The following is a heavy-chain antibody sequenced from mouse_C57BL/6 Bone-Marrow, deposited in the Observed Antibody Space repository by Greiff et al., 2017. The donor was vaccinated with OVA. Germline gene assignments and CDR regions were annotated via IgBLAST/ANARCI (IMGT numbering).Heavy chain of an antibody. CDR3: AREDSRGFAY. D-gene: IGHD3-2*01. CDR2: LSSGSSTI. Sequence: EVKLMESGGGLVKPGGSLKLSCAASGFTFSDYGLHWVRQAPEKGLEWVAYLSSGSSTIYYADTVKGRLPFSRDNAKNTLFLQRTSLRAEDTDMYYCAREDSRGFAYWGQGTLVTVSA. V-gene: IGHV5-17*01. CDR1: GFTFSDYG. J-gene: IGHJ3*01.